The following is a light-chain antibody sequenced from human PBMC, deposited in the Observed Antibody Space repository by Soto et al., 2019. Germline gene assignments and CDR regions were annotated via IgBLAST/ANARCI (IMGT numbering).Light chain of an antibody. Sequence: QSVLTQPPSASGTPGQRVTISCSGSSSNIGSNYVYWYQQLPGTAPKLLIYRNNQRPSGVPDRLSGSNSGTSASLAISGLRSEDEADYYCAAWDDSLSGYVFGTGTKVTVL. V-gene: IGLV1-47*01. J-gene: IGLJ1*01. CDR3: AAWDDSLSGYV. CDR1: SSNIGSNY. CDR2: RNN.